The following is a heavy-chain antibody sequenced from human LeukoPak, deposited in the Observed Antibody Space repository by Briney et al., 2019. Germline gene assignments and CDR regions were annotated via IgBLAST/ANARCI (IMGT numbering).Heavy chain of an antibody. D-gene: IGHD2-15*01. CDR1: GFTLTTYG. J-gene: IGHJ3*02. Sequence: PGGSLRLSCAASGFTLTTYGVHWVRQAPGQGLEWVAFIPSDGNNKQYADSVKGRVTIFRDNSKNTLYLQMNSLVTEDTAVYYCAKARSGGSWTFDIWGQGTMVIVSS. V-gene: IGHV3-30*02. CDR3: AKARSGGSWTFDI. CDR2: IPSDGNNK.